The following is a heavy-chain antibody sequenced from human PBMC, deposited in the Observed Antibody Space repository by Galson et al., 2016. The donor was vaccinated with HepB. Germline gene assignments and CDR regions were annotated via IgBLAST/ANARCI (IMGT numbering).Heavy chain of an antibody. CDR2: ISGSGGST. D-gene: IGHD3-10*01. CDR3: AKDSSGRKVFTMVRELSSMDV. CDR1: GFTFSSYP. J-gene: IGHJ6*02. Sequence: SLRLSCAASGFTFSSYPMSWVRQAPGKGLEWVSGISGSGGSTYYAASVKGRFTISRDNSKNTLYLQMNSLRAEDTAVYYCAKDSSGRKVFTMVRELSSMDVWGQGTTVTVSS. V-gene: IGHV3-23*01.